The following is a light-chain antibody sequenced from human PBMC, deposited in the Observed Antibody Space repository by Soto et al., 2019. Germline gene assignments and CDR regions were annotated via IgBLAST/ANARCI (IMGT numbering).Light chain of an antibody. V-gene: IGKV3-20*01. CDR3: QQYGSSRAIT. CDR1: QSVSSSY. J-gene: IGKJ5*01. CDR2: GAS. Sequence: EIVLTQSPGTLSLSPGERATLSCRASQSVSSSYLAWYQQKPGQAPRLLIYGASSRATGIPDRFSGSGSGTDVTLTISRLEPEDFAVYYCQQYGSSRAITFGQGTRLEIK.